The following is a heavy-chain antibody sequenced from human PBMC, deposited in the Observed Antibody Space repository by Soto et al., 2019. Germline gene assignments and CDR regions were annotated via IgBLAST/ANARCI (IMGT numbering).Heavy chain of an antibody. CDR1: GYTFTSYG. D-gene: IGHD3-22*01. J-gene: IGHJ4*02. Sequence: ASVKVSCKASGYTFTSYGISWVRRAPGQGLEWMGWISAYNGNTNYAQKLQGRVTMTTDTSTSTAYMELRSLRSDDTAVYYCARDPQYYYDSSVDYWGQGTLVTVSS. CDR3: ARDPQYYYDSSVDY. CDR2: ISAYNGNT. V-gene: IGHV1-18*01.